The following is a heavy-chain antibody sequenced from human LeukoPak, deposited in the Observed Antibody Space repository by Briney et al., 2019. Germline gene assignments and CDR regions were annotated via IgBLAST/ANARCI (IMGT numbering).Heavy chain of an antibody. Sequence: SETLSLTCTVSGGSIISSSYYWGWIRQPPGKGLEWIGSIYYSGSTYYNPSLKSRVTISVDTSKNQFSLKLSSVTAADTAVYYCARGPAAMSEQLYFDYWGQGTLVTVSS. CDR1: GGSIISSSYY. J-gene: IGHJ4*02. CDR3: ARGPAAMSEQLYFDY. V-gene: IGHV4-39*07. D-gene: IGHD6-13*01. CDR2: IYYSGST.